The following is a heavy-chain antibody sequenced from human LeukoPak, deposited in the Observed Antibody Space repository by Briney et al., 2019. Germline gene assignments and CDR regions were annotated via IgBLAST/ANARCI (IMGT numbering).Heavy chain of an antibody. J-gene: IGHJ5*02. CDR3: ATFYGSGSYPYDP. Sequence: GGSLRLSCAASGFTFSSYGMHWVRQAPGKGLEWVAVISYDGSNKYYADSVKGRFTISRDNSKNTLYLQMNSLRAEDTAVYYCATFYGSGSYPYDPWGQGTLVTVSS. CDR2: ISYDGSNK. V-gene: IGHV3-30*03. CDR1: GFTFSSYG. D-gene: IGHD3-10*01.